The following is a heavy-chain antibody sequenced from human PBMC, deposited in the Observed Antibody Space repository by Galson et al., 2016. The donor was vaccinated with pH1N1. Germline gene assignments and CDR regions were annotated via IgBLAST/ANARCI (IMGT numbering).Heavy chain of an antibody. V-gene: IGHV3-7*03. D-gene: IGHD2-8*01. Sequence: SGFNFSNHWMAWVRQAPGKGLEWVAHVNEEGIEENYIDSVTGRFIITRDNAKKSVFLQMYSLRGDDTAVYYCARVQVSAFFSMDHWGQGALVTVSS. CDR2: VNEEGIEE. J-gene: IGHJ4*02. CDR1: GFNFSNHW. CDR3: ARVQVSAFFSMDH.